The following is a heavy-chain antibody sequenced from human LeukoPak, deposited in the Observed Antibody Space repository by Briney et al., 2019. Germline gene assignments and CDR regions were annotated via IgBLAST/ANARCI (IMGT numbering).Heavy chain of an antibody. D-gene: IGHD2-2*01. CDR1: GYTFTGYY. V-gene: IGHV1-2*02. J-gene: IGHJ6*02. CDR2: INPSSGGA. CDR3: ACLHIVVVPAAAPGYYGMDV. Sequence: ASVKVSCKASGYTFTGYYMHWVRQAPGQGLEWMGWINPSSGGANYAQKFQGRVTMTRDTSISTAYMELSRLRSDDTAVYYCACLHIVVVPAAAPGYYGMDVWGQGTTVTVSS.